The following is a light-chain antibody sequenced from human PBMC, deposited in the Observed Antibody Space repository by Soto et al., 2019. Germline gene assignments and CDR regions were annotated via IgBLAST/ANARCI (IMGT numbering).Light chain of an antibody. Sequence: HSALTQPASVSGSPGQSITFSCTGTTDDIGAYNYVSWYQHHPGKAPKLLIYDVTDRPSGVSDRFSGSKSGTTASLTISGLQAEDEADYFCSSYTTVNTVVVFGGGTKLTVL. CDR1: TDDIGAYNY. CDR2: DVT. J-gene: IGLJ3*02. V-gene: IGLV2-14*03. CDR3: SSYTTVNTVVV.